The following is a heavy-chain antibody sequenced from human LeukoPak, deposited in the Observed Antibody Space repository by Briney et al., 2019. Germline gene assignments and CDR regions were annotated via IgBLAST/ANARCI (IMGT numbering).Heavy chain of an antibody. Sequence: GGSLRLSCAASGFTFSSYAMSWVRQAPGKGLEWVSAISGSGGSTYYADSVRGRFTISRDNSKNTLYLQMNSLRAEDTAVYYCAKGGRGHIPPGAFDPWGQGTLVTVSS. CDR1: GFTFSSYA. CDR3: AKGGRGHIPPGAFDP. D-gene: IGHD2-2*02. CDR2: ISGSGGST. V-gene: IGHV3-23*01. J-gene: IGHJ5*02.